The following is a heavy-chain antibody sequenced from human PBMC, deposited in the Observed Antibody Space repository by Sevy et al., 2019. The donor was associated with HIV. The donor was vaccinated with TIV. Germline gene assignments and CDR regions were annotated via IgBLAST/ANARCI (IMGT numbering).Heavy chain of an antibody. CDR3: VREAFCSSATCYRPY. D-gene: IGHD2-2*01. Sequence: GGSLRLSCAASGFTVSSNYMSWVRQAPGKGLEWVSIFYINGNTYYSDSVKGRFIISRDTSQNTVFLHMNSLMAEDTAVYYCVREAFCSSATCYRPYWGQGTLVTVSS. CDR1: GFTVSSNY. CDR2: FYINGNT. J-gene: IGHJ1*01. V-gene: IGHV3-66*01.